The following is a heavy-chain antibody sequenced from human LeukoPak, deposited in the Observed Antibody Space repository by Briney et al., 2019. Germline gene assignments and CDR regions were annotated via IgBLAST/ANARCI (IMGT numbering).Heavy chain of an antibody. V-gene: IGHV3-21*01. CDR2: ISSSSSYI. CDR1: GFTFSSYS. D-gene: IGHD2-15*01. J-gene: IGHJ4*02. CDR3: ARDWYCSVGSCYSFDY. Sequence: GGSLRLSCAASGFTFSSYSMNWVRQAPGKGLGWVSSISSSSSYIYYADSVKGRFTISRDNAKNSLYLQMNSLRAEDTAVYYCARDWYCSVGSCYSFDYWVQGTLVTVSS.